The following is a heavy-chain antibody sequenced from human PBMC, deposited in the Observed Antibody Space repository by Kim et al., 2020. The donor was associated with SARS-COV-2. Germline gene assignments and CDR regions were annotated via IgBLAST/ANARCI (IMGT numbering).Heavy chain of an antibody. CDR2: T. Sequence: TYYPGSVKGRFTISRENAKNSLYLQMNSLRAGDTAVYYCARAERDDAFDIWGQGTMVTVSS. D-gene: IGHD1-1*01. CDR3: ARAERDDAFDI. J-gene: IGHJ3*02. V-gene: IGHV3-13*01.